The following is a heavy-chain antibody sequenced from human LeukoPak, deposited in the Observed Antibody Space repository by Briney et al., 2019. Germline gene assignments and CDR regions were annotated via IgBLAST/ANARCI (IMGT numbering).Heavy chain of an antibody. D-gene: IGHD1-26*01. J-gene: IGHJ4*02. CDR1: GFTFSNYA. CDR3: AKGYSGSYFDY. CDR2: ISGSGGCT. Sequence: GGSLRLSCAASGFTFSNYAMSWVRQAPGKGLEWVSTISGSGGCTYYADSVKGRFTISRDNSKNTLYLQMNSLRAEDTAVYYCAKGYSGSYFDYWGQGTLVTVSS. V-gene: IGHV3-23*01.